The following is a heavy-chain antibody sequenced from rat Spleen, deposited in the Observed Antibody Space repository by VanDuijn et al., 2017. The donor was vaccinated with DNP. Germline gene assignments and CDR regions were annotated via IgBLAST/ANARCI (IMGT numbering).Heavy chain of an antibody. CDR3: ARDDYGSYGAMDA. V-gene: IGHV5-19*01. Sequence: EVKLVESGGGLVQPGRSLKLSCAASGFNFNDYWMGWVRQAPTKGLEWVASISPSGGSTYYRDSVKGRFTISRDNAKSTLYLQMNSLRSEDTATYYCARDDYGSYGAMDAWGQGTSVTVSS. D-gene: IGHD1-3*01. J-gene: IGHJ4*01. CDR1: GFNFNDYW. CDR2: ISPSGGST.